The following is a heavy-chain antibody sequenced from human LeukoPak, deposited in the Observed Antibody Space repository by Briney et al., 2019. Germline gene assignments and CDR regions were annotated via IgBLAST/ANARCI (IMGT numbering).Heavy chain of an antibody. D-gene: IGHD5-24*01. V-gene: IGHV4-39*01. Sequence: KPSETLSLTCTVSGGSISSSGYYWVWIRQPPGKGLEWIGSMYYRGSTYNNPSLKSRVTMSVDTSKNQFSLKLSSVTAADTAVYYWARQGERWLPPPNFDYWGQGAQFTVSS. CDR3: ARQGERWLPPPNFDY. J-gene: IGHJ4*02. CDR1: GGSISSSGYY. CDR2: MYYRGST.